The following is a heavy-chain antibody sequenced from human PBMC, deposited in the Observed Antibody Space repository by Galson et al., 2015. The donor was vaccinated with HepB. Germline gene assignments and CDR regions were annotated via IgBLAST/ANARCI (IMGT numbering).Heavy chain of an antibody. CDR3: AKGTTNIDY. CDR2: IGVNAGST. D-gene: IGHD1-1*01. V-gene: IGHV3-23*01. CDR1: GFTFYSYG. Sequence: SLRLSCAASGFTFYSYGMTWVRQAPGKGLECVSAIGVNAGSTDYADSVKGRFTISRDNSKNMLYLQMNNLRAEDTAVYYCAKGTTNIDYWGQGTLVTVSS. J-gene: IGHJ4*02.